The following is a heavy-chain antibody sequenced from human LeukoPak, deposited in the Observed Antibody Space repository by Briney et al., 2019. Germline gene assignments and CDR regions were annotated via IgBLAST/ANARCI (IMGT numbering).Heavy chain of an antibody. CDR3: ARVPYSSSSVFNWEFDP. Sequence: ASVKVSCKASGGTFSSYAISWVRQAPGQGLEWMGGIIPIFGTANYAQKFQGRVTITADESTSTAYMELSSLRSEDSAVYYCARVPYSSSSVFNWEFDPWGQGTLVTVSS. V-gene: IGHV1-69*13. CDR1: GGTFSSYA. J-gene: IGHJ5*02. CDR2: IIPIFGTA. D-gene: IGHD6-6*01.